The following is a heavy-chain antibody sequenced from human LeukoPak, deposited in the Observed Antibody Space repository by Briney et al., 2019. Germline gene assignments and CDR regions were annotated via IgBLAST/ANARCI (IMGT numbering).Heavy chain of an antibody. CDR3: ARDSLDYGDYGDAFDI. V-gene: IGHV4-34*01. J-gene: IGHJ3*02. Sequence: SETLSLTCAVYGGSFSGYYWSWIRQPPGKGLEWIGEINHSGSTNYNPSLKSRVTISVDTSKNQFSLKLSSVTAADTAVYYCARDSLDYGDYGDAFDIWGQGTMVTVSS. CDR2: INHSGST. D-gene: IGHD4-17*01. CDR1: GGSFSGYY.